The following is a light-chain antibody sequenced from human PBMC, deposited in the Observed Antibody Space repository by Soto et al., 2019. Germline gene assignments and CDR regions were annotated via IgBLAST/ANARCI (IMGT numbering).Light chain of an antibody. CDR3: AAWDDSLNGVV. CDR2: SNN. Sequence: QSVLTQPPSASGTPGQRVTISCSGSSSNIGSNTVNWYQQLPGTAPKLPIYSNNQRPSGVPDRFSGSKSGTSASLAISGLQSEDGADYYCAAWDDSLNGVVFGGGTKVTVL. CDR1: SSNIGSNT. V-gene: IGLV1-44*01. J-gene: IGLJ2*01.